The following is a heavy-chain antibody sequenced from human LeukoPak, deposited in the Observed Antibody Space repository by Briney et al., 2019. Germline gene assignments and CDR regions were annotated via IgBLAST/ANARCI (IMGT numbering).Heavy chain of an antibody. CDR3: ARDSELRYLYYFDY. CDR1: GFTFSSYW. J-gene: IGHJ4*02. Sequence: GGSLRLSCAASGFTFSSYWMSWVRQAPGKGLEWVANIKQDGSEKYYVDSVKGRFTISRDNAKNSLYLQMNSLRAEDTAVYYCARDSELRYLYYFDYWGQGTLVTVSS. V-gene: IGHV3-7*01. CDR2: IKQDGSEK. D-gene: IGHD3-9*01.